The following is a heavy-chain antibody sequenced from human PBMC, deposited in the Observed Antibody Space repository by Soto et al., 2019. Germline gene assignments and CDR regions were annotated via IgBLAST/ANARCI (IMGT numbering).Heavy chain of an antibody. CDR1: GYIFITYG. D-gene: IGHD3-10*01. V-gene: IGHV1-18*01. Sequence: ASVKVSCKASGYIFITYGISWVRQAPGQGLEWMGRISTYNGNTNYAQNLQGRVTMTADTSTNTAYMELRSLRSDDTAVYYCARDLDGSGSYYTGYWGPGTLVTVLL. CDR3: ARDLDGSGSYYTGY. CDR2: ISTYNGNT. J-gene: IGHJ4*02.